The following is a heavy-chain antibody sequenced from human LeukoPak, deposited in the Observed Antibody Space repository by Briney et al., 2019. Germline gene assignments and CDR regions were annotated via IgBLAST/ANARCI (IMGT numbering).Heavy chain of an antibody. D-gene: IGHD2-2*01. CDR3: AVIPPAVDDY. V-gene: IGHV4-39*01. Sequence: PSETLSLTCTVSGGSISSRSYYWAWIRQPPGKGLEWIGGINYSGSTNYNPSLKSRLTISVDTSKNQFSLKLSSVTAADTAVYYCAVIPPAVDDYWGQGTLVTVSS. CDR1: GGSISSRSYY. J-gene: IGHJ4*02. CDR2: INYSGST.